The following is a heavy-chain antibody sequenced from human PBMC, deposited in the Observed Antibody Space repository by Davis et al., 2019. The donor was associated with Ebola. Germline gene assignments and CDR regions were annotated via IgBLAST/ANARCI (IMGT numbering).Heavy chain of an antibody. D-gene: IGHD6-19*01. J-gene: IGHJ5*02. CDR3: ARGIAVAGTMSNWFDP. CDR1: GYTFSSYA. CDR2: ISSNGGST. Sequence: SCKASGYTFSSYAMHWVRQAPGKGLEYVSAISSNGGSTYYANSVKGRFTISRDNSKNTLYLQMGSLRAEDMAVYYCARGIAVAGTMSNWFDPWGQGTLVTVSS. V-gene: IGHV3-64*01.